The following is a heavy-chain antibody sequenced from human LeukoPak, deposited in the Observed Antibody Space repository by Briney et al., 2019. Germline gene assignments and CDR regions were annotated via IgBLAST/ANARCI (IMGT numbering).Heavy chain of an antibody. Sequence: SETLSLTCAVYGGSFSGYYSRWIRQPPGKGLEWIGYIYYSGSTYYNPSLKSRVTISVVTSKNQFSLKLSSVTAADTAVYYCARLGASYGVYYYYMDVWGKGTTVTVSS. J-gene: IGHJ6*03. V-gene: IGHV4-34*09. D-gene: IGHD5-18*01. CDR2: IYYSGST. CDR3: ARLGASYGVYYYYMDV. CDR1: GGSFSGYY.